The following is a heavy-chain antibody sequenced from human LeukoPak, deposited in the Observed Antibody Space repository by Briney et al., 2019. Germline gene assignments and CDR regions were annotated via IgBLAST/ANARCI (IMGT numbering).Heavy chain of an antibody. Sequence: PSETLSLTCTVSGGSFSSYYWSWIRQPAGKGLEWIGRIYTSGSTNYNPSLKSRVTMSVDTSKNQFSLKLSSVTAADTAVYYCAGGVLVPAAMLGYYYYYGMGVWGQGTTVTVSS. D-gene: IGHD2-2*01. J-gene: IGHJ6*02. CDR1: GGSFSSYY. CDR2: IYTSGST. CDR3: AGGVLVPAAMLGYYYYYGMGV. V-gene: IGHV4-4*07.